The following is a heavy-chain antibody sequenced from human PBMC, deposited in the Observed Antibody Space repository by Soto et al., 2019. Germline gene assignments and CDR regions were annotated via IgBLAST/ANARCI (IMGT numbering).Heavy chain of an antibody. Sequence: GGSLRLSCAASGFTFADYAMHWVRHAPGQGLEWVSGISWSSGIIDYADSVKGRFTISRDNAKNSLYLQMNSLSADDPALYYCVKDTRYCGSTTCYTFDSWGQGALVTVSS. CDR3: VKDTRYCGSTTCYTFDS. J-gene: IGHJ4*02. CDR2: ISWSSGII. V-gene: IGHV3-9*01. CDR1: GFTFADYA. D-gene: IGHD2-2*02.